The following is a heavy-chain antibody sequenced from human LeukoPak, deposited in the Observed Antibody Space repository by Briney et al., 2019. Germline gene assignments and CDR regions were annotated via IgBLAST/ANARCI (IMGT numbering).Heavy chain of an antibody. CDR1: GFTFDDYA. D-gene: IGHD5-12*01. CDR2: ISWNSGSI. Sequence: GGSLRLSCAASGFTFDDYAMHWVRQAPGKGLEWVSGISWNSGSIGYADSVKGRFTISRDNAKNSLYLQMNSLRAEDTALYYCAKGYSGYDFEYFQHWGQGTLVTVSS. J-gene: IGHJ1*01. V-gene: IGHV3-9*01. CDR3: AKGYSGYDFEYFQH.